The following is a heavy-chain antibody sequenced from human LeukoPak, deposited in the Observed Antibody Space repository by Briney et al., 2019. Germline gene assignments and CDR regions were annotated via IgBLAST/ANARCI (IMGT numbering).Heavy chain of an antibody. J-gene: IGHJ4*02. CDR3: ARGRLYDSSGYSTANFDY. CDR1: GGSFSGYY. D-gene: IGHD3-22*01. CDR2: INHSGST. Sequence: SETLSLTCAVYGGSFSGYYWSWIRQPPGKGLEWIGEINHSGSTNYNPSLKSRVTISVDTSKNQFSLKLSSVTAADTAVYYCARGRLYDSSGYSTANFDYWGQGTLVTVSS. V-gene: IGHV4-34*01.